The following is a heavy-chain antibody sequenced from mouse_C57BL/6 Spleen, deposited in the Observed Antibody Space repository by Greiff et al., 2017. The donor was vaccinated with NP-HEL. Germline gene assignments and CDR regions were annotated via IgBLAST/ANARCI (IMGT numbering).Heavy chain of an antibody. CDR2: INPNNGGT. CDR3: ARKRRNGYDGLAY. V-gene: IGHV1-18*01. CDR1: GYTFTDYN. J-gene: IGHJ3*01. D-gene: IGHD2-2*01. Sequence: EVQLQQSGPELVKPGASVKIPCKASGYTFTDYNMDWVKQSHGKSLEWIGDINPNNGGTIYNQKFKGKATLTVDKSSSTAYMELRSLTSEDTAVYYCARKRRNGYDGLAYWGQGTLVTVSA.